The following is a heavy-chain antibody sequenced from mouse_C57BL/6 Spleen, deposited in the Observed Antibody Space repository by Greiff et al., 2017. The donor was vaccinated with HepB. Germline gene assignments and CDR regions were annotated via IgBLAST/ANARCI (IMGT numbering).Heavy chain of an antibody. CDR2: ISSGGSYT. D-gene: IGHD1-1*01. CDR1: GFTFSSYG. Sequence: EVMLVESGGDLVKPGGSLKLSCAASGFTFSSYGMSWVRQTPDKRLEWVATISSGGSYTYYPDSVKGRFTISRDNAKNTLYLQMSSLKSEDTAMYYCARPSHYYGSSYGYFDVWGTGTTVTVSS. CDR3: ARPSHYYGSSYGYFDV. J-gene: IGHJ1*03. V-gene: IGHV5-6*02.